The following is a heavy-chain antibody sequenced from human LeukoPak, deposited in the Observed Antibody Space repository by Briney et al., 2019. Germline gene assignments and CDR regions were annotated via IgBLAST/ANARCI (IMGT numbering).Heavy chain of an antibody. D-gene: IGHD3-22*01. CDR2: INHSGST. Sequence: SETLSLTCAVYGGSFGGYYWSWIRQPPGKGLEWIGEINHSGSTNYNPSLKSRVTISVDTSKNQFSLKLSSVTAADTAVYYCARAPYYYDSSGQNYWGQGTLVTVSS. V-gene: IGHV4-34*01. J-gene: IGHJ4*02. CDR1: GGSFGGYY. CDR3: ARAPYYYDSSGQNY.